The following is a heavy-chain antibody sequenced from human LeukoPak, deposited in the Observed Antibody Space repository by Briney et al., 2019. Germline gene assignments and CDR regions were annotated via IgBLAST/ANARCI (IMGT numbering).Heavy chain of an antibody. CDR2: IYTSGST. D-gene: IGHD5-24*01. Sequence: PSETLSLTCTVSGGSISSYYWSWIRQPAGKGLEWIGRIYTSGSTNYNPSLKSRVTMSVDTSKNQFSLKLSSVTAADTAVYYCARDEVEMATNADYFYYYGMDVWGQGTTVTVSS. J-gene: IGHJ6*02. CDR3: ARDEVEMATNADYFYYYGMDV. CDR1: GGSISSYY. V-gene: IGHV4-4*07.